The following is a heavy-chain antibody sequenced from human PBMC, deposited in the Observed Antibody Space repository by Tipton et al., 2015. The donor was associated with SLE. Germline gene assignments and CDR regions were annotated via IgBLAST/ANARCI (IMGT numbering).Heavy chain of an antibody. V-gene: IGHV3-48*03. D-gene: IGHD6-13*01. Sequence: SLRLSCAASGFTFSSYEMNWVRQAPGKGLEWVSYISSSGSTIYYADSVKGRFTISRDNAKNSLYLQMNSLRAEDTAVYYCARDLSSSWYVHWGQGTLVTVSS. CDR3: ARDLSSSWYVH. CDR1: GFTFSSYE. CDR2: ISSSGSTI. J-gene: IGHJ4*02.